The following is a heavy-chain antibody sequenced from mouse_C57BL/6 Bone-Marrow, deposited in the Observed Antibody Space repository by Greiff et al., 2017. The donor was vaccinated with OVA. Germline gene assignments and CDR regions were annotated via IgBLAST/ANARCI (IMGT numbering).Heavy chain of an antibody. V-gene: IGHV1-81*01. J-gene: IGHJ3*01. CDR1: GYTFTSYG. Sequence: VKLMESGAELARPGASVKLSCKASGYTFTSYGISWVKQRTGQGLEWIGEIYPRSGNTYYNEKFKGKATLTADKSSSTAYMELRSLTSEDSAVYFCARRKDWFAYWGQGTLVTVS. CDR3: ARRKDWFAY. CDR2: IYPRSGNT.